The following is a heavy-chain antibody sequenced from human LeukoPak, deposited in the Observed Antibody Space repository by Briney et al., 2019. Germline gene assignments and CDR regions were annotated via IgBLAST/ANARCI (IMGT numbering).Heavy chain of an antibody. J-gene: IGHJ4*02. Sequence: AASVKVSFKASGYTFTGYYMHWVRQAPGQGLEWMGWINPNSGGTNFAQKFQGRVTMTRDTSISTAYMEVSSLRSDDTAIYYCAKIGDSGWFPDYWGQGTLVTVSS. CDR3: AKIGDSGWFPDY. V-gene: IGHV1-2*02. CDR2: INPNSGGT. D-gene: IGHD6-19*01. CDR1: GYTFTGYY.